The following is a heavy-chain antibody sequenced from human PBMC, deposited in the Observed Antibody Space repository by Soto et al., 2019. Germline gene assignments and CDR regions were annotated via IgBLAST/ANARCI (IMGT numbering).Heavy chain of an antibody. J-gene: IGHJ6*02. V-gene: IGHV1-69*13. CDR3: ARHEGYYYYGMDV. CDR1: GGTFSGYA. Sequence: SVKVSCKASGGTFSGYAISWVRQAPGQGLEWMGGIIPIFGTANYAQKFQGRVTITADESTSTAYMELSSLRSEDTAVYYCARHEGYYYYGMDVWGQGTTVTVSS. CDR2: IIPIFGTA.